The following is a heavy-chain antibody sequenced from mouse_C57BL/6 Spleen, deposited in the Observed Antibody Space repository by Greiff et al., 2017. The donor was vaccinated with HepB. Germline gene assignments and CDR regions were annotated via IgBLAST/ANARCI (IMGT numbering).Heavy chain of an antibody. CDR3: ARWRDYYGSSYGYFDY. D-gene: IGHD1-1*01. Sequence: QVQLQQPGAELVKPGASVKMSCKASGYTFTSYWITWVTQRPGQGLEWIGDIYPGSGSTNYNEKFKSKATLTVDTSSSTAYMQLSSLTSEDSAVYYCARWRDYYGSSYGYFDYWGQGTTLTVSS. CDR2: IYPGSGST. J-gene: IGHJ2*01. V-gene: IGHV1-55*01. CDR1: GYTFTSYW.